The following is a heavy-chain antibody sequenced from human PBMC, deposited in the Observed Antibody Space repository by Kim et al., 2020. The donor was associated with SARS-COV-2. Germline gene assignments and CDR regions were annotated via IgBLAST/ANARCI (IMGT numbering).Heavy chain of an antibody. J-gene: IGHJ4*02. CDR1: GFTFSSYA. V-gene: IGHV3-30*04. CDR3: ARGGGYNGPFDY. Sequence: GGSLRLSCAASGFTFSSYAMHWVRQAPGKWLEWVAVISYDGSNKYYADSVKGRFTISRDNSKNTLYLQMNSLRAEDTAVYYCARGGGYNGPFDYWGQGTLVTVSS. D-gene: IGHD5-12*01. CDR2: ISYDGSNK.